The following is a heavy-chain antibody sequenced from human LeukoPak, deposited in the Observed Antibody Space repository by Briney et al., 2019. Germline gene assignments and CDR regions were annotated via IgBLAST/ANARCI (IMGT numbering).Heavy chain of an antibody. CDR2: IYTSGST. J-gene: IGHJ5*02. D-gene: IGHD4-17*01. CDR3: ARDQGYTVKNWFDP. V-gene: IGHV4-4*07. CDR1: GGPISSYY. Sequence: PSETLSLTCTVSGGPISSYYWSWIRQPAGKGLEWIGRIYTSGSTNYNPSLKSRVTMSVDTSKNQFSLKLSSVTAADTAVYYCARDQGYTVKNWFDPWGQGTLVTVSS.